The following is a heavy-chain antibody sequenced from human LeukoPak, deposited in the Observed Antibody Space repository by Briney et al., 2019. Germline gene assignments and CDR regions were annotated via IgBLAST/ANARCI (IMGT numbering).Heavy chain of an antibody. J-gene: IGHJ6*02. CDR2: IGGGAGDT. D-gene: IGHD6-6*01. CDR3: TKGSSPARGYYFDMDV. V-gene: IGHV3-23*01. CDR1: GFTFSSYW. Sequence: PGGSLRLSCVASGFTFSSYWMSWVRQAPGKGLEWVSVIGGGAGDTYYADSVKGRFTISRDNSKNTLYLQINSLRAEDTAVYYCTKGSSPARGYYFDMDVWGQGTTVTVSS.